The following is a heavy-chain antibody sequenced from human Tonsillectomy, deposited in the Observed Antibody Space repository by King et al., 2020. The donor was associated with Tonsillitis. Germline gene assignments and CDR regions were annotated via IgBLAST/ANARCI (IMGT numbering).Heavy chain of an antibody. V-gene: IGHV5-10-1*03. D-gene: IGHD6-13*01. J-gene: IGHJ4*02. Sequence: QLVESGAEVKKPGESLRISCQGSGYSFTNYWITWVRQMPGKGLEWMGRIDPSDSYTNYSPSFQGHVTISADKSISTAYLRWSSLKASDTAMYYCARVSSSWYHYFDFWGQGTLVTVSS. CDR3: ARVSSSWYHYFDF. CDR2: IDPSDSYT. CDR1: GYSFTNYW.